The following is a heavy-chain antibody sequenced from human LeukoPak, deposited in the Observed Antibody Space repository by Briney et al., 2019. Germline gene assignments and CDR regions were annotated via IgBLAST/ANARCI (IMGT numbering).Heavy chain of an antibody. J-gene: IGHJ5*02. CDR1: GYTFTGYY. V-gene: IGHV1-2*02. CDR3: ARGPVVVPAALLGFWFDP. CDR2: INPNSGGT. D-gene: IGHD2-2*02. Sequence: AXXKVSCKASGYTFTGYYMHWVRQAPGQGLEWMGWINPNSGGTNYAQKFQGRVTMTRDTSISTAYMELSRLRSDDTAVYYCARGPVVVPAALLGFWFDPWGQGTLVTVSS.